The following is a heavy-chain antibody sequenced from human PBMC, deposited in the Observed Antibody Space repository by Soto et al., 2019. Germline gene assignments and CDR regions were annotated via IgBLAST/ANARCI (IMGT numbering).Heavy chain of an antibody. V-gene: IGHV4-39*07. Sequence: SETLSLTCTVSGGSISSSSYYWGWIRQPPGKGLEWIGSIYYSGSTYYNPSLKSRVTISVDRSKNQFSLRLSSVTAADTAVYYCARDRGDYDDKGHYYYYGMDVWGQGTTVTVSS. CDR1: GGSISSSSYY. CDR2: IYYSGST. CDR3: ARDRGDYDDKGHYYYYGMDV. D-gene: IGHD4-17*01. J-gene: IGHJ6*02.